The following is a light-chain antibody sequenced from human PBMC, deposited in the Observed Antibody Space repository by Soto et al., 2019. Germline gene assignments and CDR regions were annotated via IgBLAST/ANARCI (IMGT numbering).Light chain of an antibody. V-gene: IGKV1-39*01. CDR1: ESISTS. J-gene: IGKJ5*01. CDR2: AAS. CDR3: QQNYSVPIT. Sequence: DIQMTQSPSSLSASVGGRVTMTCRASESISTSLNWYHQKPGKAPDLLIYAASSLKSGVPSRFSGSGSGTDFTLTITGLQLADFATYYCQQNYSVPITFGQGTRLEIK.